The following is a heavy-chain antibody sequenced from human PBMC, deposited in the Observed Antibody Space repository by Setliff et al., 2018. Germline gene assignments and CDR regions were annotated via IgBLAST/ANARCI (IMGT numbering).Heavy chain of an antibody. Sequence: GASVKVFCKAAGYTFVSYGLSWVRQAPGQGLEWMGWISAYTGKADYAQNFQGRVTMTTDTSTSTAYMELRSLRYDDTAVYYCVRAPRLEWILPTFDYWGQGTPVTSPQ. CDR3: VRAPRLEWILPTFDY. CDR1: GYTFVSYG. CDR2: ISAYTGKA. D-gene: IGHD3-3*01. J-gene: IGHJ4*02. V-gene: IGHV1-18*01.